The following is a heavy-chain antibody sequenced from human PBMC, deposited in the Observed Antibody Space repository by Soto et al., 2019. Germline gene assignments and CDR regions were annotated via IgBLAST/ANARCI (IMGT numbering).Heavy chain of an antibody. CDR2: IKHDGNEQ. D-gene: IGHD2-21*02. CDR3: ARDKMAYCSGDCYAGSYYYGMDV. Sequence: EVRLVESGGGLVQPGGSLRLYCAASGFTLSSYWMTWVRQAPGKGLECVANIKHDGNEQYYVDSVKGRFTISRDNAKNSLYLQINSLRAEDTAVYYCARDKMAYCSGDCYAGSYYYGMDVWGQGTTVTVSS. V-gene: IGHV3-7*03. CDR1: GFTLSSYW. J-gene: IGHJ6*02.